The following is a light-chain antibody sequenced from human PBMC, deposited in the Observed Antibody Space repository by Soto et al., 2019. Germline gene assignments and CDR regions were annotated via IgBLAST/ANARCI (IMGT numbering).Light chain of an antibody. Sequence: DIVMTQSPLSLPVTPGEPASISFMSSQILLHSNGYNYLDWYLQKPGQSPQLLIYLGSNRASGVPDRFSGSGSGTDFTLKISRVEAEDVGVYYCMQALQTRTFGQGTKVDIK. CDR2: LGS. V-gene: IGKV2-28*01. J-gene: IGKJ1*01. CDR3: MQALQTRT. CDR1: QILLHSNGYNY.